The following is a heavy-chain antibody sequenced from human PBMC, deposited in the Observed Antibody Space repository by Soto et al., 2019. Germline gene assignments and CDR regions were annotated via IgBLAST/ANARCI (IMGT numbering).Heavy chain of an antibody. Sequence: DVQLVESGGGLVQPGGSLKLSCAGSGFTFSGSDIHWVRQASGKGLEWVGRIKSKTSNYATSYAASVKGRFTVSRDDSENTGYLQMSGLQTEDTAMYYCFCREDYGAHMWFDPWGQGTLVTVSS. V-gene: IGHV3-73*01. J-gene: IGHJ5*02. CDR3: FCREDYGAHMWFDP. CDR1: GFTFSGSD. D-gene: IGHD4-17*01. CDR2: IKSKTSNYAT.